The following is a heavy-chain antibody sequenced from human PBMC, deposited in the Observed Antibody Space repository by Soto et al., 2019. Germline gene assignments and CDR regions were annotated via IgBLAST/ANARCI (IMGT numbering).Heavy chain of an antibody. CDR3: AKKVTIYAVDPADY. CDR2: MSGSGDDA. D-gene: IGHD3-3*01. V-gene: IGHV3-23*01. Sequence: LRLSCAASGFTFSNYGMSWVRQAPGKGLEWVSVMSGSGDDAYYADSVKGRFTISRDNSKSMLYLQMNSLRAEDTAVYFCAKKVTIYAVDPADYWGQGTQVTVSS. CDR1: GFTFSNYG. J-gene: IGHJ4*02.